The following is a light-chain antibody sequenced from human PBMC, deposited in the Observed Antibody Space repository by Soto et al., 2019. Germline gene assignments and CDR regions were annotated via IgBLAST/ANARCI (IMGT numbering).Light chain of an antibody. CDR1: SSDVGGYDY. J-gene: IGLJ3*02. Sequence: QSALTQPASVSGSPGQSITISCTGSSSDVGGYDYVSWFQQHPGRAPKLLIYEVITRPSGVSTRFSGSKSANTASLTISGLPPEDEADFYCSSFTSSRTWVFGGGTKVTVL. CDR3: SSFTSSRTWV. V-gene: IGLV2-14*01. CDR2: EVI.